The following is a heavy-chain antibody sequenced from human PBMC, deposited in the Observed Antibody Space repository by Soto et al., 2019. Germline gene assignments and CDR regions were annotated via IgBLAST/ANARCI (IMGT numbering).Heavy chain of an antibody. CDR1: GYSFTSLD. CDR3: ARGVSAGVDY. Sequence: QVQLVQSGAEVREPGASVKVSCKASGYSFTSLDINWVRQTAGQGLEWMGWMQPSTGMTGYAQKFQGRVTMTRDTAITTAYIELTTLTSDATAFYYCARGVSAGVDYWGQGTLVTVSS. V-gene: IGHV1-8*01. J-gene: IGHJ4*02. D-gene: IGHD1-26*01. CDR2: MQPSTGMT.